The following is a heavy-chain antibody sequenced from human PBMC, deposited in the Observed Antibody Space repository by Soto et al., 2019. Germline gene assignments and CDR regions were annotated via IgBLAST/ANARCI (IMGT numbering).Heavy chain of an antibody. Sequence: EVQLVESGGGLVQPGRSLRLSCAASGFNFNDYAMHWVRQAPGKGLEWVSSISCNSENFSYADSVKGRSTISRDNAKNSLYLQMSSLRPEDAACYYCAKVMKWIQLWSVGAYDAWGPATMVTFSS. J-gene: IGHJ3*01. CDR1: GFNFNDYA. CDR2: ISCNSENF. V-gene: IGHV3-9*01. CDR3: AKVMKWIQLWSVGAYDA. D-gene: IGHD5-18*01.